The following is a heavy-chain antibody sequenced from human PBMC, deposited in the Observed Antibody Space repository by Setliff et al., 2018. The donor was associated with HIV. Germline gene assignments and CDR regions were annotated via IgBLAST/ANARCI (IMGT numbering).Heavy chain of an antibody. CDR3: ATDAYHDFLTGPTPGAFDI. V-gene: IGHV3-7*03. CDR1: GFIFSNSW. CDR2: IKGDGSEQ. Sequence: PGGSLRLSCAASGFIFSNSWMTWVRQAPGKGLEWVANIKGDGSEQYYVASVKGRFTISRDNFKNSLYLQMTSLRVEDTAVYYCATDAYHDFLTGPTPGAFDIWGQGTVVTVSS. J-gene: IGHJ3*02. D-gene: IGHD3-9*01.